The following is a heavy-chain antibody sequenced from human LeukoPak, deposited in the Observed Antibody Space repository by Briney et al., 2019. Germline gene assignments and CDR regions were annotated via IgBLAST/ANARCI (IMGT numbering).Heavy chain of an antibody. Sequence: ASVKVSCKVSGYTLTELSMHWVRQAPGKGLEWMGGFDPEDGETIYAQKFQGWVTMTRDTSISTAYMELSRLRSDDTAVYYCARDLYGSGSLDYWGQGTLVTVSS. CDR2: FDPEDGET. CDR3: ARDLYGSGSLDY. V-gene: IGHV1-24*01. J-gene: IGHJ4*02. CDR1: GYTLTELS. D-gene: IGHD3-10*01.